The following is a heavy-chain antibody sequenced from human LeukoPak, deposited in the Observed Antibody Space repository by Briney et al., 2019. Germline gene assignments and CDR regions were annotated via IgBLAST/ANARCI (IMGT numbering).Heavy chain of an antibody. J-gene: IGHJ6*02. CDR3: ARGYGDYSEYYYYGMDV. CDR2: IYYSGST. CDR1: GGSISSSSYY. D-gene: IGHD4-17*01. V-gene: IGHV4-39*07. Sequence: SETLSLTCTVSGGSISSSSYYWGWIRQPPGKGLEWIGSIYYSGSTYYNPSLKSRVTISVDTSKNQFSLKLSSVTAADTAVYYCARGYGDYSEYYYYGMDVWGQGTTVTVSS.